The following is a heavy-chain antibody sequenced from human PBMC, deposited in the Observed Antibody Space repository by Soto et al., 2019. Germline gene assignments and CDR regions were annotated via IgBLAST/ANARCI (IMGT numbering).Heavy chain of an antibody. J-gene: IGHJ4*02. V-gene: IGHV4-59*08. CDR1: GGSISSYY. CDR2: IYHSGST. D-gene: IGHD6-13*01. Sequence: QVQLQESGPGLVKPSETLSLTCTVSGGSISSYYWSWIRQPPGKGLEWIGYIYHSGSTKCNPSLKSRVTISVDTSKNQFSLKLSSVTAADTAVYYCARLGDVFGGQLVAYWGQGTLVTVSP. CDR3: ARLGDVFGGQLVAY.